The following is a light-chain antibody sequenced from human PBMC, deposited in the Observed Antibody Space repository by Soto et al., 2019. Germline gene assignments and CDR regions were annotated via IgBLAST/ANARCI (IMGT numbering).Light chain of an antibody. CDR3: QQYGSSLN. Sequence: EIVLTQSPGTLSLSPGERATLSCRASQSVSSSYLAWYQQKPGQAPRLLIYGASSRATGIPDRFSGSGSGTDFTLTISRLEPEDFAVYYCQQYGSSLNFGGGNKVDIK. CDR2: GAS. CDR1: QSVSSSY. J-gene: IGKJ4*01. V-gene: IGKV3-20*01.